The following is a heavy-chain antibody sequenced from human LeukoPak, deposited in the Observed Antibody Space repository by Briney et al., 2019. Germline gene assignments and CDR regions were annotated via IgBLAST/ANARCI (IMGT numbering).Heavy chain of an antibody. CDR2: INHSGST. CDR1: GGSISGSFYGYY. Sequence: SETLSLTCAVYGGSISGSFYGYYWTFIRQTPGKGLEWIGEINHSGSTNYNPSLKSRVTISVDTSKNQFSLKLNSLTAADTAVYYCATFRWGIGFEYWGQGTMATVSS. J-gene: IGHJ4*02. V-gene: IGHV4-34*01. D-gene: IGHD3-16*01. CDR3: ATFRWGIGFEY.